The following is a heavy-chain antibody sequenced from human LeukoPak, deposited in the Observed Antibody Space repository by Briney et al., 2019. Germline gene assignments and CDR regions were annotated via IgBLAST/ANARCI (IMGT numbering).Heavy chain of an antibody. CDR3: AKSRDGYNLLNY. D-gene: IGHD5-24*01. CDR2: IYYSGST. Sequence: SETLSLTCTVSGGSISSYYWSWLRQPPGKGLEWVGYIYYSGSTNYNPSLKSRVTISVDTSKNQFSLKLSSVTAADTAVYYCAKSRDGYNLLNYWGQGTLVTVSS. V-gene: IGHV4-59*01. CDR1: GGSISSYY. J-gene: IGHJ4*02.